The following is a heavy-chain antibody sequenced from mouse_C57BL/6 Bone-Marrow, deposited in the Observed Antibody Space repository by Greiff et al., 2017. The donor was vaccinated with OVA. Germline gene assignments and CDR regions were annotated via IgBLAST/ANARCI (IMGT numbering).Heavy chain of an antibody. CDR1: DYTFTSYW. CDR3: ARYGSSSHWYFDV. Sequence: QVQLQQPGAELVKPGASVKLSCKASDYTFTSYWMHWVKQRPGQGLEWIGMIHPNSGSTNYNEKFKSKATLTVDKSSSTAYMQLSSLTSEDSAVYYCARYGSSSHWYFDVWGTGTTVTVSS. D-gene: IGHD1-1*01. V-gene: IGHV1-64*01. J-gene: IGHJ1*03. CDR2: IHPNSGST.